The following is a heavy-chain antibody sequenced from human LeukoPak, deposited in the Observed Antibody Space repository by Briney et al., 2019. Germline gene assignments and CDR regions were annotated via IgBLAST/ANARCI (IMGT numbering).Heavy chain of an antibody. CDR2: ISSSSSYK. V-gene: IGHV3-21*01. CDR1: GFTFSSYS. J-gene: IGHJ6*03. CDR3: ARGSRGSSTFSYYYYMDV. D-gene: IGHD6-6*01. Sequence: PGGSLRLSCAASGFTFSSYSMNWVRLAPGKGLEWVSSISSSSSYKYYADSVKGRFTISRDNAKNSLYLQMNSLRAEDTAVYYCARGSRGSSTFSYYYYMDVWGKGTTVTVSS.